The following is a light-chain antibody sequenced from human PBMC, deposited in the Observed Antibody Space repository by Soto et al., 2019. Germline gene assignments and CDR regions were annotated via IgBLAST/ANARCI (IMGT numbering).Light chain of an antibody. CDR2: DAS. CDR3: QQCNSWPQWT. J-gene: IGKJ1*01. Sequence: EIVLTQSPGTLSLSPGERATLSCRASQSVGLSLAWYQQKPGQAPRLLIYDASNRAAGIPARFSGSGSGTDFTLTISRLEPEDFAVYYCQQCNSWPQWTFGPGTKVDIK. CDR1: QSVGLS. V-gene: IGKV3-11*01.